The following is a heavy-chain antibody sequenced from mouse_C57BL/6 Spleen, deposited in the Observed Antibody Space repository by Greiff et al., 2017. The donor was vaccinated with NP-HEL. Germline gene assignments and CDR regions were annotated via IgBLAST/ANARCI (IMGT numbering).Heavy chain of an antibody. V-gene: IGHV7-3*01. D-gene: IGHD1-1*01. CDR1: GFTFTDYY. CDR2: IRNKANGYTT. Sequence: EVQGVESGGGLVQPGGSLSLSCAASGFTFTDYYMSWVRQPPGKALEWLGFIRNKANGYTTEYSASVKGRFTISRDNSQSILYLQMNALRAEDSATYYCARYGSSPWYAMDYWGQGTSVTVSS. J-gene: IGHJ4*01. CDR3: ARYGSSPWYAMDY.